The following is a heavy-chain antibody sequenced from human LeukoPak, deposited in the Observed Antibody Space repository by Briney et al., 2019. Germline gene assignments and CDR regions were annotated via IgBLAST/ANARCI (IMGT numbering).Heavy chain of an antibody. Sequence: ASVKVSCKASGYTFTSYYMHWVRQAPGQGLEWMGIINPSGGSTSYAQKFQGRVTMTRDTSTSTVYMELSSLRSEDTAVYYCARDGNYYGSGRPSPASFDPWGQGTLVTVSS. CDR1: GYTFTSYY. CDR2: INPSGGST. CDR3: ARDGNYYGSGRPSPASFDP. J-gene: IGHJ5*02. V-gene: IGHV1-46*01. D-gene: IGHD3-10*01.